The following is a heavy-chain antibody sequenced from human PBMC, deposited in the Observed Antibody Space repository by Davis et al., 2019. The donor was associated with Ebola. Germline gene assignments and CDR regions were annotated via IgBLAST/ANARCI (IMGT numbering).Heavy chain of an antibody. CDR1: GFTFSDYY. D-gene: IGHD3-22*01. Sequence: GESLKISCAASGFTFSDYYMSWIRQAPGKGLEWVSSISVSSGYIYYEDSVKGRFTISRDNAKNSLYLQMNSLRAEDTAVYYCAREARVVITTILYYYYGMDVWGKGTTVTVSS. CDR2: ISVSSGYI. CDR3: AREARVVITTILYYYYGMDV. J-gene: IGHJ6*04. V-gene: IGHV3-11*06.